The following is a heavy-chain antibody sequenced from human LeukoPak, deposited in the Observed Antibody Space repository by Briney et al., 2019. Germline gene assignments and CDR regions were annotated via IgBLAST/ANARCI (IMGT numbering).Heavy chain of an antibody. CDR2: ISSSSSYT. D-gene: IGHD6-19*01. V-gene: IGHV3-11*05. CDR3: ARAPPGIAVAAPGEVYFDY. Sequence: GGSLRLSCAASGFTFSDYYMSWIRQAAGKGLEWVSYISSSSSYTNYADSVKGRFTISRDNAKTSLYLQMNSLRAEDTAVYYCARAPPGIAVAAPGEVYFDYWGQGTLVTVSS. J-gene: IGHJ4*02. CDR1: GFTFSDYY.